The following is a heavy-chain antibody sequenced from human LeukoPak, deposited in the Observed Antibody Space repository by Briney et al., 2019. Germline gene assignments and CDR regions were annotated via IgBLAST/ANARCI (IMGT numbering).Heavy chain of an antibody. V-gene: IGHV3-23*01. CDR3: AKRLDIVVVPAALDY. J-gene: IGHJ4*02. CDR1: GFTFSSYG. CDR2: ISGSGAST. Sequence: GGSLRLSCAASGFTFSSYGMSWVRQAPGKGLEWVSAISGSGASTYYADSVKGRFTISRDNSKNTLYLQMNSLRAEDTAVYYCAKRLDIVVVPAALDYWGQGTLVTVSS. D-gene: IGHD2-2*03.